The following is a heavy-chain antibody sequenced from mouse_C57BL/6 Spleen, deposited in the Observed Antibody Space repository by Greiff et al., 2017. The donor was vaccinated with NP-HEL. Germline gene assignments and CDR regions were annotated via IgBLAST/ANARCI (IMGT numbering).Heavy chain of an antibody. J-gene: IGHJ2*01. CDR2: IDPETGGT. CDR3: TRFYYYGSSPNYFDY. Sequence: QVQLQQSGAELVRPGASVTLSCKASGYTFTDYEMHWVKQTPVHGLEWIGAIDPETGGTAYNQKFKGKAILTADKSSSTAYMELRSLTSEDSAVYYCTRFYYYGSSPNYFDYWGQGTTLTVSS. V-gene: IGHV1-15*01. D-gene: IGHD1-1*01. CDR1: GYTFTDYE.